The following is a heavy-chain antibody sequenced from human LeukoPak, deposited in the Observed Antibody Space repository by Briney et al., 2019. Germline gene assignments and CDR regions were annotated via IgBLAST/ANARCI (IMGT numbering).Heavy chain of an antibody. Sequence: PSGTLSLTCTVSGVSISSSSYYWGWIRQPPWKGLEWIGSIYYSGSAYYNPSLKSRVTISVDTSKNQYSLKLSSVTAADTAVYYCARHSYFDYWGQGTLVTVSS. CDR2: IYYSGSA. CDR3: ARHSYFDY. V-gene: IGHV4-39*01. J-gene: IGHJ4*02. CDR1: GVSISSSSYY.